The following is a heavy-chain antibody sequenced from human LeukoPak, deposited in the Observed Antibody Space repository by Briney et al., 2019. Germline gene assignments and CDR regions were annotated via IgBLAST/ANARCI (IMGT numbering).Heavy chain of an antibody. D-gene: IGHD6-19*01. J-gene: IGHJ3*02. V-gene: IGHV4-59*01. CDR3: ARVGQWLVIGAFDI. Sequence: PSETLSLTCAVSGGSISSYYWSWIRQPPGKGLEWIGYIYYSGSTNYNPSLKSRVTISVDTSKNQFSLKLSSVTAADTAVYYCARVGQWLVIGAFDIWGQGTMVTVSS. CDR2: IYYSGST. CDR1: GGSISSYY.